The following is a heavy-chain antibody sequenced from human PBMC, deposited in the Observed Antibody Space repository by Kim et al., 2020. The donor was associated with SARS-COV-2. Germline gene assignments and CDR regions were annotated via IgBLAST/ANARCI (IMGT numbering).Heavy chain of an antibody. CDR3: AGTARGANFDY. Sequence: NTNPSLSSRVTISVDTSKNQFSLKLSSVTAADTAVYYCAGTARGANFDYWGRGALVTVSS. D-gene: IGHD1-26*01. J-gene: IGHJ4*02. V-gene: IGHV4-4*09.